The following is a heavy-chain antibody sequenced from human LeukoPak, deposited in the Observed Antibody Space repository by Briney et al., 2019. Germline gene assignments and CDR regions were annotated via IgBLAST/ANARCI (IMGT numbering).Heavy chain of an antibody. D-gene: IGHD3-16*01. J-gene: IGHJ4*02. CDR1: GFTFSSYA. CDR3: TKRGAYYVDY. Sequence: GGSLRLSCAASGFTFSSYAMSWVRQASGKGLEWVSGISGSGDSTYYADSVKGRFTISRDNSNNMLYLQMNSLRAEDTAVYYCTKRGAYYVDYWGRGIPVTASS. V-gene: IGHV3-23*01. CDR2: ISGSGDST.